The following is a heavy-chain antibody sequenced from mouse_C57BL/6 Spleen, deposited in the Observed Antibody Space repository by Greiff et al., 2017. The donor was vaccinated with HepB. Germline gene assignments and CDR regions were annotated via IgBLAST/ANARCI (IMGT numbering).Heavy chain of an antibody. CDR3: AREDADYGMSFDY. J-gene: IGHJ2*01. V-gene: IGHV1-82*01. D-gene: IGHD1-1*01. CDR2: IYPGDGDT. Sequence: VKLQESGPELVKPGASVKISCKASGYAFSSSWMNWVKQRPGKGLEWIGRIYPGDGDTNYNGKFKGKATLNADKTSSTAYMQLSSLTSEDSAVYCCAREDADYGMSFDYWGQGTTLTVSS. CDR1: GYAFSSSW.